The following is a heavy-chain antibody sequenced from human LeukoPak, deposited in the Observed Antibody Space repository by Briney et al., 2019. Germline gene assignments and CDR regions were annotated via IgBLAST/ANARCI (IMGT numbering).Heavy chain of an antibody. V-gene: IGHV4-30-2*01. D-gene: IGHD4-17*01. J-gene: IGHJ5*02. Sequence: SETLSLTCAVSGGSISSGGYSWCWIRQPPGKGLEWIGYIYHSGSTYYNPSLKSRVTISVDRSKNQFSLKLSSVTAADTAVYYGARGNDYVFPYWFDPWGQGTLVTVSS. CDR1: GGSISSGGYS. CDR3: ARGNDYVFPYWFDP. CDR2: IYHSGST.